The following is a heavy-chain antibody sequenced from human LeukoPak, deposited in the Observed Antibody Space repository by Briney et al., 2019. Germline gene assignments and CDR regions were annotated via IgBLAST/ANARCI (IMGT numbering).Heavy chain of an antibody. CDR3: AKVARSYSSSWIFDY. D-gene: IGHD6-13*01. V-gene: IGHV3-9*03. J-gene: IGHJ4*02. Sequence: GRSLRLSCAASGFTFDDYAMHWVRQAPGKGLEWVSGISWNSGSIGYADSVKGRFTISRDNAKNSLYLQVNSLRAEDMALYYCAKVARSYSSSWIFDYWGQGTLVTVSS. CDR2: ISWNSGSI. CDR1: GFTFDDYA.